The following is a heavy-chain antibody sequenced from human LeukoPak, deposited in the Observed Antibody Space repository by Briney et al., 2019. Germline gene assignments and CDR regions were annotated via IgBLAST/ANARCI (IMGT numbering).Heavy chain of an antibody. CDR2: IKQDGSEK. V-gene: IGHV3-7*01. J-gene: IGHJ4*02. CDR3: AREMLNYDYVWGSCRPFDY. D-gene: IGHD3-16*02. Sequence: GGSLRLSCAASGFTFSSYWMSWVRQAPGKGLEWVANIKQDGSEKYYVDSVKGRFTISRDNAKNSLYLQMNSLRAEDTAVYYCAREMLNYDYVWGSCRPFDYWGQGTLVTVSS. CDR1: GFTFSSYW.